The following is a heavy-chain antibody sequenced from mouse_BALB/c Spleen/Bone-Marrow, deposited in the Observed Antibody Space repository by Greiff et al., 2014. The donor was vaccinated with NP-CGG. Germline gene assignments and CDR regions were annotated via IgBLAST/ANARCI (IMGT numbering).Heavy chain of an antibody. CDR3: ARSNYYGSKDY. J-gene: IGHJ2*01. V-gene: IGHV1-7*01. D-gene: IGHD1-1*01. CDR2: INPSTGYT. CDR1: GYTFTSYW. Sequence: QVQLKESWGEMAKPGASVKMSFKASGYTFTSYWVHWGKQRPGQGLEWIGYINPSTGYTEYNQKFKDKATLTADKSSSTAYMQLSSLTSEDSAVYYCARSNYYGSKDYWGQGTTLTVSS.